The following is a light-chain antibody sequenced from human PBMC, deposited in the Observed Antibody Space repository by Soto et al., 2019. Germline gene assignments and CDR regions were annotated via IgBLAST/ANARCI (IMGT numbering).Light chain of an antibody. CDR1: QSISSS. V-gene: IGKV1-39*01. CDR2: AAY. J-gene: IGKJ1*01. Sequence: DIQMTQSPSSLSASVGDRVTITCRASQSISSSLNWYKQKPGKDPKLLIYAAYSLHSGVPSRFTGGRSGTAFTLTISRLQPEDFATYDCQQSYSTPQRTFGQGTKVEIK. CDR3: QQSYSTPQRT.